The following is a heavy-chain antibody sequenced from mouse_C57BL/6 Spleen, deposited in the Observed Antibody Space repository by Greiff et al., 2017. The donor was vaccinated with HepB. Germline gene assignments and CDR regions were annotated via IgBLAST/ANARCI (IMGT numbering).Heavy chain of an antibody. D-gene: IGHD2-5*01. J-gene: IGHJ4*01. CDR2: IYPGDGDT. V-gene: IGHV1-82*01. CDR1: GYAFSSSW. Sequence: LQESGPELVKPGASVKISCKASGYAFSSSWMNWVKQRPGKGLEWIGRIYPGDGDTNYNGKFKGKATLTADKSSSTAYMQLSSLTSEDSAVYFCARRSNWAMDYWGQGTSVTVSS. CDR3: ARRSNWAMDY.